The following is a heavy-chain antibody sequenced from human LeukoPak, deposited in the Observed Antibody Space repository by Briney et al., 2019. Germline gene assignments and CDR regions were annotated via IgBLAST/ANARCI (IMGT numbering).Heavy chain of an antibody. V-gene: IGHV3-21*01. D-gene: IGHD3-22*01. CDR3: ARDLGDSSGYSFDY. Sequence: PGGSLRLSCAASGFTFSSYSMNWVRQAPGKGLEWVSSISSSSSYIYYADSVKGRFTTSRDNAKNSLYLQMNSLRAEDTAVYYCARDLGDSSGYSFDYWGQGTLVTVSS. J-gene: IGHJ4*02. CDR1: GFTFSSYS. CDR2: ISSSSSYI.